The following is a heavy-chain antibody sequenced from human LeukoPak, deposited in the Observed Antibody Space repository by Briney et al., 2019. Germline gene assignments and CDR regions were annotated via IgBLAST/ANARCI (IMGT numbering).Heavy chain of an antibody. CDR2: IRSKTDGGTT. V-gene: IGHV3-15*01. CDR1: GFTFSNAW. D-gene: IGHD6-19*01. Sequence: GGSLRLSCAASGFTFSNAWMSWVRQAPGKGQEWVGRIRSKTDGGTTDYAAPVKGRFTISRDDSKNTLYLKMNSLKIEDTAVYCCTTGDSGGWDGFDCWGQGTLVTVSS. J-gene: IGHJ4*02. CDR3: TTGDSGGWDGFDC.